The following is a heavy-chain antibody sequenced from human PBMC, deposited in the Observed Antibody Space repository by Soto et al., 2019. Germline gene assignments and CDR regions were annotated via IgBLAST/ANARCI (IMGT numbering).Heavy chain of an antibody. J-gene: IGHJ4*02. CDR1: VVSIYSYY. V-gene: IGHV4-59*12. D-gene: IGHD1-1*01. Sequence: SETLSLTCSVSVVSIYSYYWGCIRRPPGKCLEWIGSIYYSGYTYYNPSLKSRVSMSVDTSTSHFSLNVNSVTAADTAVYYCARIVQTKLVDSWGPATLVTVSS. CDR2: IYYSGYT. CDR3: ARIVQTKLVDS.